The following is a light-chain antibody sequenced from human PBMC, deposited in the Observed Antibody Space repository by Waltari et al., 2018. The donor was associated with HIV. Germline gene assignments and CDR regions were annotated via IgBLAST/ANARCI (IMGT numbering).Light chain of an antibody. J-gene: IGKJ4*01. CDR1: QSVLFSSNNKNY. Sequence: DIVMTQSPDSLAVSLGERATINCKSSQSVLFSSNNKNYLAWYQQKPGQPPKLLLYWAPPRNPPFPARFGGGGSGPNFTLPITALQAEVLAFYSGQQIYGPPLPFGGGTKVRSN. CDR2: WAP. V-gene: IGKV4-1*01. CDR3: QQIYGPPLP.